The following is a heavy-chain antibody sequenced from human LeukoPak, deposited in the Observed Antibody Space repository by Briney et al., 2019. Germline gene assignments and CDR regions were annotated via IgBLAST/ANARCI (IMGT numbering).Heavy chain of an antibody. CDR1: GGSISSYY. V-gene: IGHV4-59*08. Sequence: PSETLSLTCTVSGGSISSYYWSWIRQPPGKGLESIGYIYSSGSTNSNPSLKSRVTISIDTSKSQFSLKLSSVTAADTAIYYCARHRDTAMVLDYWGQGALVTVSS. CDR3: ARHRDTAMVLDY. J-gene: IGHJ4*02. CDR2: IYSSGST. D-gene: IGHD5-18*01.